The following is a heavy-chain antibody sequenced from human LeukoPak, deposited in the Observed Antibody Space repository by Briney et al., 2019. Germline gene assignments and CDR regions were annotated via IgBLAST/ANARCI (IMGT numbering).Heavy chain of an antibody. Sequence: ASVKVSCKASGYTFTSYGISWVRQAPGQGLEWMGWISAYNGNTNYAQKLQGRVTMTTDTSTSTAYMELRSLRSDDTAVYYCARVFQDSSGFNWFDPWGQGTLVTVSS. CDR1: GYTFTSYG. D-gene: IGHD3-22*01. CDR3: ARVFQDSSGFNWFDP. J-gene: IGHJ5*02. CDR2: ISAYNGNT. V-gene: IGHV1-18*01.